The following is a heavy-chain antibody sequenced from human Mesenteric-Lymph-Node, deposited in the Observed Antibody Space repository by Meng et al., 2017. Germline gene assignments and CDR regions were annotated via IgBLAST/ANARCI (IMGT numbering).Heavy chain of an antibody. CDR2: ISYDGSNK. Sequence: GESLKISCAASGFTFSSYAMHWVRQAPGKGLEWVAVISYDGSNKYYADSVKGRFTISRDNSKNTLYLQMNSLRAEDTAVYYCATLWFGELTNDAFDIWGQGTMVTVSS. CDR3: ATLWFGELTNDAFDI. V-gene: IGHV3-30*04. CDR1: GFTFSSYA. D-gene: IGHD3-10*01. J-gene: IGHJ3*02.